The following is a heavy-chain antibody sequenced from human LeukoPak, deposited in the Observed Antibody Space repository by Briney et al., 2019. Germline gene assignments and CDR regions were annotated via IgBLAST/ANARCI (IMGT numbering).Heavy chain of an antibody. CDR3: ARVLGEYSSSSDY. D-gene: IGHD6-6*01. CDR2: INPNSGGA. CDR1: GYIFTDYY. J-gene: IGHJ4*02. Sequence: ASVKVSCKASGYIFTDYYMHWVRQAPGQELGWMGRINPNSGGANYAQKFQGRVTMTRDTSIRTAYMELSRLRSDDTAVYYCARVLGEYSSSSDYWGQGTLVTVSS. V-gene: IGHV1-2*06.